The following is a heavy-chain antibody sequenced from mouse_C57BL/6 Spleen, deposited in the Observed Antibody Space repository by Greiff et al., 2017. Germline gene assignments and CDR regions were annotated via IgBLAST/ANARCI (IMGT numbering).Heavy chain of an antibody. CDR2: IDPNSGGT. D-gene: IGHD1-1*01. CDR3: ARSGYYGSSPYYAMDY. V-gene: IGHV1-72*01. CDR1: GYTFTSYW. J-gene: IGHJ4*01. Sequence: QVQLKQPGAELVKPGASVKLSCKASGYTFTSYWMHWVKQRPGRGLEWIGRIDPNSGGTKYNEKFKSKATLTVDKPSSTAYMQLSSLTSEDSAVYYCARSGYYGSSPYYAMDYWGQGTSVTVSS.